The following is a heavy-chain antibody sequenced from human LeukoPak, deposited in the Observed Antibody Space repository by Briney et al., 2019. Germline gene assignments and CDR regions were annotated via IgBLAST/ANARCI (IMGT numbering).Heavy chain of an antibody. V-gene: IGHV1-8*01. Sequence: RWASVKVSCKASGYTFSSYDINWVRQAPGQGLEWMGWVNPNSGNTGYAQKFQGRVTITRNTSISTAYLELRSLRSEDTAEYYCARGDFWSGYSNYYYMDVWGKGTTVTVSS. J-gene: IGHJ6*03. D-gene: IGHD3-3*01. CDR2: VNPNSGNT. CDR1: GYTFSSYD. CDR3: ARGDFWSGYSNYYYMDV.